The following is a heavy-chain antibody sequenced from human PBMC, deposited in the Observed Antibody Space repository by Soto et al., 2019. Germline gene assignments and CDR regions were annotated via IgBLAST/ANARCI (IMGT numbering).Heavy chain of an antibody. J-gene: IGHJ4*02. CDR2: LYTGTDT. V-gene: IGHV3-53*01. CDR3: ARSAYTETYSGRFLDY. CDR1: GFTVSSTS. Sequence: PGGSLRLSCAASGFTVSSTSLTWVRPAPGKGLEWVAILYTGTDTVYAGSVKGRFTISRASSQNKFSLQLNSLRPEDTAMFFCARSAYTETYSGRFLDYWGQGSLVTVSS. D-gene: IGHD2-15*01.